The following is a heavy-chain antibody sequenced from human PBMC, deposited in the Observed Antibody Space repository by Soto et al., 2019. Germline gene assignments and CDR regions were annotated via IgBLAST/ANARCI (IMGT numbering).Heavy chain of an antibody. V-gene: IGHV4-59*12. J-gene: IGHJ6*02. CDR2: IYYSGST. CDR1: RGSISTSD. D-gene: IGHD6-19*01. Sequence: PSWRLSLTCTVSRGSISTSDGSGILKPPGKGLEWIGKIYYSGSTNYNPSLKSRVTISVDKSKNQFSLSLSSVTAADRAVYYCARDFVGDSSGYYDGMDVWGQGTTVTVSS. CDR3: ARDFVGDSSGYYDGMDV.